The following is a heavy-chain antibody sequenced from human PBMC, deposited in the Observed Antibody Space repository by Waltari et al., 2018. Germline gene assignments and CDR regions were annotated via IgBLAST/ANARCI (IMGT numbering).Heavy chain of an antibody. V-gene: IGHV6-1*01. Sequence: QVQLQQSGPGLVTPSQTLSLTCALSGASVSSDSDAWNWIRQSPSRGLEWMGRTYYRSKWYDDYAVSVKSRITSNSDTSKNEFSLQLNSVTPEDTAVYYCARGYSGNYDSWGQGTLVTVSS. CDR3: ARGYSGNYDS. J-gene: IGHJ5*01. CDR1: GASVSSDSDA. CDR2: TYYRSKWYD. D-gene: IGHD1-26*01.